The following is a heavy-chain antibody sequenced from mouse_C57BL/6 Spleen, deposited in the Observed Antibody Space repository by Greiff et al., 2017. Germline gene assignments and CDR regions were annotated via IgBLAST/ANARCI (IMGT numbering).Heavy chain of an antibody. V-gene: IGHV1-15*01. CDR3: TGGFTTVVARYFDV. Sequence: QVQLKESGAELVRPGASVTLSCKASGYTFTDYEMHWVKQTPVHGLEWIGAIDPETGGTAYNQKFKGKAILTADKSSSTAYMELRSLTSEDSAVYYCTGGFTTVVARYFDVWGTGTTVTVSS. CDR2: IDPETGGT. J-gene: IGHJ1*03. D-gene: IGHD1-1*01. CDR1: GYTFTDYE.